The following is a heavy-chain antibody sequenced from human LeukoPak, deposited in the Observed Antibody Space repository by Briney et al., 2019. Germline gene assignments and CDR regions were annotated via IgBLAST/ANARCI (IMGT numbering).Heavy chain of an antibody. J-gene: IGHJ6*02. CDR3: ASGGIVVVPAAIVDDSVLGDV. CDR2: INHSGST. Sequence: NPSETLSLTCAVYGGSFSGYYWSWIRQPPGKGLEWIGEINHSGSTNYNPSLKSRVTISVDTSKNQFSLKLSSVTAADTAVYYCASGGIVVVPAAIVDDSVLGDVWGQGTTVTVSS. CDR1: GGSFSGYY. V-gene: IGHV4-34*01. D-gene: IGHD2-2*02.